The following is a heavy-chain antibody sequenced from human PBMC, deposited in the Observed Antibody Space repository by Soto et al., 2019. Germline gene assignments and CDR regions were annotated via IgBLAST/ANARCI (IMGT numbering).Heavy chain of an antibody. J-gene: IGHJ6*02. D-gene: IGHD1-7*01. CDR2: SYYSGST. V-gene: IGHV4-39*01. Sequence: QLQLQESGPGLVKPSETLSLTCTVSGGSISSSSYYWGWIRQPPGKGLEWIGSSYYSGSTYYNPSLKSRVTISVDTSKNQFSLKLSSVTAADTAVYYCATELRYYYYGMDVWGQGTTVTVSS. CDR3: ATELRYYYYGMDV. CDR1: GGSISSSSYY.